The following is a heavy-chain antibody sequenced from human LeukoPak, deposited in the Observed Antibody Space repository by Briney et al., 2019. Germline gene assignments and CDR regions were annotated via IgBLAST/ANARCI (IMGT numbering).Heavy chain of an antibody. V-gene: IGHV3-30*02. J-gene: IGHJ4*02. CDR1: GFTFSSYG. CDR3: ARAKPKNMVRGLIMRRESRYYFDY. Sequence: GGSLRLSCAASGFTFSSYGMHWVRQAPGKGLEWVAFIRYDGSNKYYADSVKGRFTISRDNSKSTLYIQMNSLRAEDTAVYYCARAKPKNMVRGLIMRRESRYYFDYWGQGTLVTVSS. CDR2: IRYDGSNK. D-gene: IGHD3-10*01.